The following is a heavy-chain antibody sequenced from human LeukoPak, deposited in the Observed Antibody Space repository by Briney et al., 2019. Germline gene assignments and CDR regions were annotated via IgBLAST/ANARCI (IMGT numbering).Heavy chain of an antibody. V-gene: IGHV3-23*01. J-gene: IGHJ4*02. CDR2: ISGSGGST. CDR3: AKDLDSGYGGNY. Sequence: GGSLRLSCAASGFTFSSYGMSWVRQAPGKGLEWVSAISGSGGSTYYADSVKGRFTISRDNSKNTLYLQMNSLRAEDTAVYYCAKDLDSGYGGNYWGQGTLVTVSS. D-gene: IGHD5-12*01. CDR1: GFTFSSYG.